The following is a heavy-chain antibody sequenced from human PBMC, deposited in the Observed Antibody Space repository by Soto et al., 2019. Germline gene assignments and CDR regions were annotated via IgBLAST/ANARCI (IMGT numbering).Heavy chain of an antibody. V-gene: IGHV1-18*01. J-gene: IGHJ6*02. Sequence: GAPVKVSCKASGYTFTSYGISWVRQAPGQGLEWMGWISAYNGNTNYAQKLQGRVTMTTDTSTSTAYMELRSLRSDDTAVYYCARGIRSTRDYYGMDVWGQGTTVTVSS. CDR2: ISAYNGNT. D-gene: IGHD4-17*01. CDR1: GYTFTSYG. CDR3: ARGIRSTRDYYGMDV.